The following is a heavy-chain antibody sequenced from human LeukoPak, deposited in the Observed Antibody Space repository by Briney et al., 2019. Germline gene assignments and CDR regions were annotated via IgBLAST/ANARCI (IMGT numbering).Heavy chain of an antibody. D-gene: IGHD4-23*01. CDR3: AKGINSEGDY. CDR2: ISGSGGST. CDR1: GFTVSSNY. J-gene: IGHJ4*02. V-gene: IGHV3-23*01. Sequence: GGSLRLSCAASGFTVSSNYMSWVRQAPGKGLEWVSAISGSGGSTYYADSVEGRFTISRDNSKNTLYLQMNSLRAEDTAVYYCAKGINSEGDYWGQGTLVTVSS.